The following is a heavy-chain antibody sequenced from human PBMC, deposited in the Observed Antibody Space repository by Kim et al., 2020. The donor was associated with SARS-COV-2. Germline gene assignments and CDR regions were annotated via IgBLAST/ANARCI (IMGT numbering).Heavy chain of an antibody. J-gene: IGHJ6*03. CDR2: VDYSGRT. CDR1: GGSLRSYY. D-gene: IGHD3-10*01. V-gene: IGHV4-59*01. CDR3: ARDEMATWDYYGSGSY. Sequence: SETLSLTCSIAGGSLRSYYWSWIRQFLGKGLEWIGYVDYSGRTNYNPSLKSRVNISVDTSTNQFSLKLFSVTATDTAIYYCARDEMATWDYYGSGSYWG.